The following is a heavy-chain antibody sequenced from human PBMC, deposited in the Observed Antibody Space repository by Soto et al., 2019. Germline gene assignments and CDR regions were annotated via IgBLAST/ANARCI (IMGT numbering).Heavy chain of an antibody. Sequence: NPSETLSLTCAVSGGSISSSNWWSWVRQPPGKGLEWIGEIYHSGSTNYNPSLKSRVTISVDKSKNQFSLKLSSVTAADTAVYYCAREFRDYDFWSGYYTNYYGMDVWGQGTTVT. J-gene: IGHJ6*02. D-gene: IGHD3-3*01. CDR2: IYHSGST. CDR1: GGSISSSNW. CDR3: AREFRDYDFWSGYYTNYYGMDV. V-gene: IGHV4-4*02.